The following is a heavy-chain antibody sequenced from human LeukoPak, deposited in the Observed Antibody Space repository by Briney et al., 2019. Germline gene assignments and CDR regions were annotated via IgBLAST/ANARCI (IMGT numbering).Heavy chain of an antibody. Sequence: SGGSLRLSCAASGFTFDDYGMSWVRQAPGKGLEWVSGINWNGGSTGYADSVKGRFTISRDNAKNSLYLQMNSLRAEGTALYYCARDGYSGYDSQDDYWGQGTLVTVSS. D-gene: IGHD5-12*01. CDR1: GFTFDDYG. V-gene: IGHV3-20*04. CDR3: ARDGYSGYDSQDDY. J-gene: IGHJ4*02. CDR2: INWNGGST.